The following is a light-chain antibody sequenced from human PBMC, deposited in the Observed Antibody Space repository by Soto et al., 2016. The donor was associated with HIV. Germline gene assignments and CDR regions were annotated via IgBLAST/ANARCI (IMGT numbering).Light chain of an antibody. CDR2: DDT. Sequence: SYVLTQPPSVSVAPGKTARITCGGNNIGSKSVHWCQQKPGQAPVLVVYDDTDRPSGIPERFSGFNSGKTATLTISRVEAGDEADYYCQVWDSSGDHEVFGNGTKVTVL. J-gene: IGLJ1*01. CDR3: QVWDSSGDHEV. CDR1: NIGSKS. V-gene: IGLV3-21*03.